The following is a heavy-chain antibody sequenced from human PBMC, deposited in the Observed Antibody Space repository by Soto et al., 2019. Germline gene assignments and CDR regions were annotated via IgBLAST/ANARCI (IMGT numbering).Heavy chain of an antibody. Sequence: PSETLSLTCIVSGGSITRRSSSWAWIRQPPGKGLEWVGTFYDGNTYHNPSLRSRITIAIDTSKNQFSLKLNSVAAADTAFYYCATTRGLAVGGSFDYWGQGMLVTVSS. CDR1: GGSITRRSSS. CDR3: ATTRGLAVGGSFDY. CDR2: FYDGNT. J-gene: IGHJ4*02. V-gene: IGHV4-39*01. D-gene: IGHD3-10*01.